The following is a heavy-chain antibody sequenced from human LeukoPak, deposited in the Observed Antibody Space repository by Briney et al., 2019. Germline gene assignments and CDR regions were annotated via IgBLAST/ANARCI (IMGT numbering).Heavy chain of an antibody. J-gene: IGHJ4*02. CDR1: GFTFSNYW. Sequence: GGSLRLSCVASGFTFSNYWMHWVRQAPGEGLVWVSRINSDGTSTRYADSVKGRFTISSDNAKSTVYPQMNSLRAEDTAVYYCATGYCSGTSCSSLDYWGQGTLVTVSS. D-gene: IGHD2-2*03. CDR2: INSDGTST. CDR3: ATGYCSGTSCSSLDY. V-gene: IGHV3-74*01.